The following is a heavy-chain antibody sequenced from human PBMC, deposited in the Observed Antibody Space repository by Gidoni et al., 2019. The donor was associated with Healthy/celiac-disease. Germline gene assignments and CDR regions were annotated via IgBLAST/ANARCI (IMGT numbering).Heavy chain of an antibody. D-gene: IGHD5-18*01. V-gene: IGHV4-59*01. CDR2: IYYTGNT. CDR1: GGSIRNYY. Sequence: VQLQESGPGLVKPSETLSLTCTVSGGSIRNYYWSWIRQPPGKVLEWIGYIYYTGNTNDNPSLKSRVTISVDTSKNQFSLKLSSVTAADTAVYFCARGYSYGYWYFDLWGRGTLVTVSS. J-gene: IGHJ2*01. CDR3: ARGYSYGYWYFDL.